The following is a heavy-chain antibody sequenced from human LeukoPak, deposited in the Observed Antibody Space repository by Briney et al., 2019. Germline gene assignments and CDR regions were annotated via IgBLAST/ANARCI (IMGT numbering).Heavy chain of an antibody. V-gene: IGHV3-74*01. D-gene: IGHD2-15*01. J-gene: IGHJ6*04. CDR1: GFTFSSYW. Sequence: GGSMRLSCAASGFTFSSYWMHWVRQAPGKGLVWVSRINSDGSSTRYADSVKGRFSISRDNTKNTLYLQMNSLRAEDTAVYYCARATGCGGGGCPISHFQMDVWGKETSVTVSS. CDR2: INSDGSST. CDR3: ARATGCGGGGCPISHFQMDV.